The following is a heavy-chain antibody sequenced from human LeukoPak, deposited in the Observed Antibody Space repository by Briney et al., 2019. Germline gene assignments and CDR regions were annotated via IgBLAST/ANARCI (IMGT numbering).Heavy chain of an antibody. Sequence: PGGSLRLSCAAPGFTVSSNYMSWVRQAPGKGLEWVSVIYSGGSTYYADSVKGRFTISRDNSKNTLYLQMNSPRAEDTAVYYCARQYYDILTGELYYFDYWGQGTLVTVSS. V-gene: IGHV3-53*01. CDR2: IYSGGST. J-gene: IGHJ4*02. CDR3: ARQYYDILTGELYYFDY. D-gene: IGHD3-9*01. CDR1: GFTVSSNY.